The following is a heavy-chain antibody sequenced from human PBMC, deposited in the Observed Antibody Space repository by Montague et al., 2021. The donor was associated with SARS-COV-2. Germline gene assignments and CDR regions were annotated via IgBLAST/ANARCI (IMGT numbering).Heavy chain of an antibody. CDR3: AREGILWFGDLAHYYYGMDV. Sequence: SETLSLTCTVSGGSISSYYWSWIRQPPGKGLERIGYIYYSGSTNYNPSLKSRVTISVDTSKNQFSLKLSSVTAADTAVYYCAREGILWFGDLAHYYYGMDVWGQGTTVTVSS. V-gene: IGHV4-59*01. CDR1: GGSISSYY. D-gene: IGHD3-10*01. J-gene: IGHJ6*02. CDR2: IYYSGST.